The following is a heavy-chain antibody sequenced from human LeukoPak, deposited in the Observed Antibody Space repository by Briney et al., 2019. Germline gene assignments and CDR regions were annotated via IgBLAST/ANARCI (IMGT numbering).Heavy chain of an antibody. CDR2: ISGSGGST. CDR1: GFTFSSYA. V-gene: IGHV3-23*01. D-gene: IGHD6-25*01. J-gene: IGHJ4*02. Sequence: PGGSPRLSCAASGFTFSSYAMSWVRQAPGKGLEWVSAISGSGGSTYYADSVKGRFTISRDNSKNTLYLQMNSLRAEDTAVYYCAKTGGYEYYFDYWGQGTLVTVSS. CDR3: AKTGGYEYYFDY.